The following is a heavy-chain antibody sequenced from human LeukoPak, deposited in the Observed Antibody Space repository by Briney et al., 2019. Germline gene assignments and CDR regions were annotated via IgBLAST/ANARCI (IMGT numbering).Heavy chain of an antibody. Sequence: SVKVSCKASEGTFSSYAISWVRQVPGQGLEWMGRIIPIFHTTKYAQKFQGRVTITADKSTNTSHMELISLRSEDTAVYYCARDFLSGRSGFEYWGQGTVVTVSS. D-gene: IGHD6-19*01. J-gene: IGHJ4*02. CDR2: IIPIFHTT. CDR3: ARDFLSGRSGFEY. CDR1: EGTFSSYA. V-gene: IGHV1-69*06.